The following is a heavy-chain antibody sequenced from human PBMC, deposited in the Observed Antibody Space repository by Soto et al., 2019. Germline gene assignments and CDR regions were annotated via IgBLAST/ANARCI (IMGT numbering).Heavy chain of an antibody. Sequence: GSLRLSRAASGFTFSSNWMHWVRRVPGRGLVWVSRINTDGSSTSYADSVKGRFTISRDNAKNTLYLQMNSLRAEDTAGYYCARDGEGFWGQGTLVTVSS. CDR1: GFTFSSNW. V-gene: IGHV3-74*01. J-gene: IGHJ4*02. CDR3: ARDGEGF. D-gene: IGHD2-21*01. CDR2: INTDGSST.